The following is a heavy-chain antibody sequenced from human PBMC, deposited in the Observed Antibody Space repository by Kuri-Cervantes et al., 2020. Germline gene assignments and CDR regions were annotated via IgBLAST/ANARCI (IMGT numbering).Heavy chain of an antibody. D-gene: IGHD6-13*01. CDR1: CGSFSGYY. V-gene: IGHV4-34*01. Sequence: ESLKISCAVYCGSFSGYYWSWNRQPPGKGLEWIGEINHSGSTNYNPSLKSRVTISVDTSKNQFSLKLSSVTAADTAVYYCARGVMQQRNWFDPWGQGTLVTVSS. CDR3: ARGVMQQRNWFDP. CDR2: INHSGST. J-gene: IGHJ5*02.